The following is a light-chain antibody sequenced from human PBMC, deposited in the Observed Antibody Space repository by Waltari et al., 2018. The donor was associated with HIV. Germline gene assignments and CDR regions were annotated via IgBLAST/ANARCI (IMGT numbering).Light chain of an antibody. V-gene: IGLV2-23*02. J-gene: IGLJ1*01. CDR3: CSYARSRDWV. Sequence: QSALTQTASVSGAPGQSITISCTGTSSDVEPYNHVSWYQHHPGKAPKLMIYEVSTRPSGVSSRFAGSKSGYTASLTISGLQAEDEADYYCCSYARSRDWVFGTGTKVTVL. CDR1: SSDVEPYNH. CDR2: EVS.